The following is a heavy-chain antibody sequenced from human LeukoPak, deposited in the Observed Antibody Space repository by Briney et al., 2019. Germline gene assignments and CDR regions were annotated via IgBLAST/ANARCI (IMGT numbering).Heavy chain of an antibody. CDR2: MNPNSGNT. J-gene: IGHJ5*02. CDR3: ARGGYYDLNWFDP. V-gene: IGHV1-8*01. Sequence: ASVKVSCKASGYTFTSYDIIWVRQTTGQGLEWMGWMNPNSGNTGYAQKFQGRVTMTRNTSISTAYMELSSLRSEDTAVYYCARGGYYDLNWFDPWGQGTLVTVSS. CDR1: GYTFTSYD. D-gene: IGHD3-3*01.